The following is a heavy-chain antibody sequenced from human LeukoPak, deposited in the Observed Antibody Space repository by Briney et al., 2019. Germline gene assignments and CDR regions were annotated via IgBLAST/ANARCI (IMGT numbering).Heavy chain of an antibody. D-gene: IGHD2-2*01. CDR2: ISSSRSYI. Sequence: NPGGSLRLSCAASGFTFSSYSMNWVRQAPGKGLEWVSSISSSRSYIYYVDSVKGRFTISRDNAKNSLYLQMNSLRAEDTAVYYCARDGYYCSSTSCYVDYWGQGTLVTVSS. CDR3: ARDGYYCSSTSCYVDY. J-gene: IGHJ4*02. V-gene: IGHV3-21*01. CDR1: GFTFSSYS.